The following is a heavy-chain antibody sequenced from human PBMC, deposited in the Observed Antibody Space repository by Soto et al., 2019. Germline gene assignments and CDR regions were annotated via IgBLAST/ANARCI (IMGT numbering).Heavy chain of an antibody. V-gene: IGHV3-74*01. D-gene: IGHD4-17*01. CDR2: INSDGTTI. CDR3: ARGTQTTVTTRLFDC. J-gene: IGHJ4*02. Sequence: GGSLSLSCAASGFPFGSRWMHWVRQAPGKGLVWVSRINSDGTTITYADSVKGRFTISRDNAKNTLYLQMNSLRAEDTAVYYCARGTQTTVTTRLFDCWGQGTLVTVSS. CDR1: GFPFGSRW.